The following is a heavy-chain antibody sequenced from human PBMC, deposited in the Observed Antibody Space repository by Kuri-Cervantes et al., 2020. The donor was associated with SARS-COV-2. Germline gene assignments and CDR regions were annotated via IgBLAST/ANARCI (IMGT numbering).Heavy chain of an antibody. CDR2: ISYDGSNK. Sequence: GESLKISCAASGFTFSSYAMHWVRQAPGKGLEWVAVISYDGSNKYYADSVKGRFTISRDNSKNTLYLQMNSLGAEDTAVYYCANSLLLSLDYWGQGTLVTVSS. D-gene: IGHD1-26*01. V-gene: IGHV3-30-3*01. CDR1: GFTFSSYA. CDR3: ANSLLLSLDY. J-gene: IGHJ4*02.